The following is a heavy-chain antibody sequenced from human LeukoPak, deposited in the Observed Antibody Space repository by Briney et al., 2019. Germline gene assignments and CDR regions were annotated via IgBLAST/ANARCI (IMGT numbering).Heavy chain of an antibody. J-gene: IGHJ5*02. CDR2: IYYSGST. CDR3: ARVSNYYDSSGPPQGWFDP. D-gene: IGHD3-22*01. CDR1: GGSISSYY. Sequence: SETLSLTCTFSGGSISSYYWSWIRQPPGKGLEWIGYIYYSGSTNYNPSLKSRVTISVDTSKNQFSLKLSSVTAAHTAVYYCARVSNYYDSSGPPQGWFDPWGQGTLVTVSS. V-gene: IGHV4-59*01.